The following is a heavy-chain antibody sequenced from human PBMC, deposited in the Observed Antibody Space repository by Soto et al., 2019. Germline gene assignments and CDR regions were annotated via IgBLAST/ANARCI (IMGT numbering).Heavy chain of an antibody. CDR2: IYYSGST. D-gene: IGHD4-17*01. CDR3: ARHAYGVRHFDY. CDR1: GGSISSYY. Sequence: QVQLQESGPGLVKPSETLSLTCTVSGGSISSYYWSWIRQPPGKGLEWIGYIYYSGSTNYNPSLKSRVTISVDTTKNQFSLKLSSVTAADMAVYCCARHAYGVRHFDYWGQGTLDTVSS. J-gene: IGHJ4*02. V-gene: IGHV4-59*08.